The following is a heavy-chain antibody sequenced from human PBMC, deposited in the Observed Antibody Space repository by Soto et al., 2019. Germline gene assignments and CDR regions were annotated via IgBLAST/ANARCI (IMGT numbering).Heavy chain of an antibody. CDR3: ETSNLGAMAPFDY. CDR1: GFNFNTFA. V-gene: IGHV3-23*01. Sequence: PGGSLRLSCAASGFNFNTFAMSWIRQAPGKGLEWVSHISSSGGSRDYADSVRGRFTVSRDNSKNVLFLQMNSLRADDTATYYCETSNLGAMAPFDYWGQGTLVTVSS. J-gene: IGHJ4*02. D-gene: IGHD5-18*01. CDR2: ISSSGGSR.